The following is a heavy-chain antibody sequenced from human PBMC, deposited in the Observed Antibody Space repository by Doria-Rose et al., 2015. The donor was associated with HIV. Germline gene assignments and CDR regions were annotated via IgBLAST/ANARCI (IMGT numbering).Heavy chain of an antibody. V-gene: IGHV4-59*01. CDR3: ARVLSGTYDY. Sequence: QVQLQESGPGLVKPSETLSLTCSVSGGSISHYYWSWIRQPPGKGLEYIGAIFYTGSTNYSLSLRSRVSISIDTSKNKFSLRLSSVTAADTAVYYCARVLSGTYDYWGQGTLVTASS. J-gene: IGHJ4*02. CDR2: IFYTGST. D-gene: IGHD1-26*01. CDR1: GGSISHYY.